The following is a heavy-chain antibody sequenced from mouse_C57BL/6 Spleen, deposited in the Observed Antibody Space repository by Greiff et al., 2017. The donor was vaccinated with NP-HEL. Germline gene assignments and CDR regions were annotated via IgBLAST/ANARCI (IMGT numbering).Heavy chain of an antibody. Sequence: EVQLMESGGGLVKPGGSLKLSCAASGFTFSDYGMHWVRQAPEKGLEWVAYISSGSSTIYYADTVKGRFPISRDNAKNTLFLQMTSLRSEDTAMYYCARGDYGCSYAMDYWGQGTSVTVSS. CDR3: ARGDYGCSYAMDY. J-gene: IGHJ4*01. CDR2: ISSGSSTI. D-gene: IGHD1-1*01. V-gene: IGHV5-17*01. CDR1: GFTFSDYG.